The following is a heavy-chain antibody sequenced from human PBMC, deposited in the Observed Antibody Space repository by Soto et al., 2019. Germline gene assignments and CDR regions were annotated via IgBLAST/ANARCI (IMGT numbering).Heavy chain of an antibody. CDR1: GGSISSSGYY. D-gene: IGHD3-22*01. CDR2: IYYSGST. Sequence: QVQLQESGPGLVKPSQTLSLTCTVSGGSISSSGYYWSWIRQHPGKGLEWIGYIYYSGSTYYNPSLKSRVTISVDTSKNQFSLVLTSGTAADTAVYYCARDLSSDDAFDIWGQGTMVTVSS. V-gene: IGHV4-31*03. J-gene: IGHJ3*02. CDR3: ARDLSSDDAFDI.